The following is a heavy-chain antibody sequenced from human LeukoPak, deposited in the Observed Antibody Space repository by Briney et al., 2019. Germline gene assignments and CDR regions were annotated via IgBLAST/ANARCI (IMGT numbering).Heavy chain of an antibody. CDR2: IYSGGST. CDR3: ANFLTTVTSTPPDY. D-gene: IGHD4-17*01. J-gene: IGHJ4*02. V-gene: IGHV3-53*01. CDR1: GFTVSSNY. Sequence: PGGSLRLSCAASGFTVSSNYMSWVRQAPGKGLEWVSVIYSGGSTYYADSVKGRFTISRDNSKNTLYLQMNSLRAEDTAVYYCANFLTTVTSTPPDYWGQGTLVTVSS.